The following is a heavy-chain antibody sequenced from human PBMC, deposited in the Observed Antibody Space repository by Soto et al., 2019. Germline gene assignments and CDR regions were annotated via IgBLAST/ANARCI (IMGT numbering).Heavy chain of an antibody. D-gene: IGHD3-3*01. CDR1: GGSFSGYY. CDR3: AREPVWNTYYDFWSGILGYYYYGMDV. J-gene: IGHJ6*02. V-gene: IGHV4-34*01. Sequence: PSETLSLTCAVYGGSFSGYYWSWIRQPPGKGLEWIGEINHSGSTNYNPSLKSRVTISRDNSKNTLYLQMNSLRAEDTAVYYCAREPVWNTYYDFWSGILGYYYYGMDVWGQGTTVTVSS. CDR2: INHSGST.